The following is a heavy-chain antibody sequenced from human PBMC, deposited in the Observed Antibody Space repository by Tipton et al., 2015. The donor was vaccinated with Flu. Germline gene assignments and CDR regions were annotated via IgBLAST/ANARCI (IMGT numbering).Heavy chain of an antibody. D-gene: IGHD6-19*01. CDR1: GGSFSGCY. Sequence: LRLSCAVYGGSFSGCYWSWIRQPPGKGLEWIGEINHSGSTNYNPSLKSRVTISVDTSKNQFSLKLSSVTAADTAVYYCARIAGWQWLVRWFDPWGQGTLVTVSS. CDR2: INHSGST. CDR3: ARIAGWQWLVRWFDP. J-gene: IGHJ5*02. V-gene: IGHV4-34*01.